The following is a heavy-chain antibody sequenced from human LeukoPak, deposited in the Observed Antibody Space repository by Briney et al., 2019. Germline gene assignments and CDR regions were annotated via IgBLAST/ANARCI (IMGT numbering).Heavy chain of an antibody. J-gene: IGHJ6*02. Sequence: GGSLRLSCAASGFTFSSYAMHWVRQAPGKGLEWVAVISYDGSNKYYADSVKGRFTFSRDNSKNTLWLQMNSLRVDDTAVYYCARERGYICGYGGMDVWGQGTTVTVSS. CDR2: ISYDGSNK. CDR3: ARERGYICGYGGMDV. V-gene: IGHV3-30-3*01. CDR1: GFTFSSYA. D-gene: IGHD5-18*01.